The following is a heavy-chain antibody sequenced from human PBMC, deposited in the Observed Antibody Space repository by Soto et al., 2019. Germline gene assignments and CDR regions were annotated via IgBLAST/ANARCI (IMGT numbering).Heavy chain of an antibody. J-gene: IGHJ2*01. CDR2: IYNSGNT. CDR3: AAFLGAHCSFDL. D-gene: IGHD1-26*01. Sequence: QVQLQESGPGLVKASQNLTLTCTVSGGSFSSGIYYWSWMRQPPGKVLEWIGYIYNSGNTFYNPSLNSRITISVDTPKHEFSLKLSSVTAADTAVYYCAAFLGAHCSFDLWVRGTLVTVSS. V-gene: IGHV4-30-4*01. CDR1: GGSFSSGIYY.